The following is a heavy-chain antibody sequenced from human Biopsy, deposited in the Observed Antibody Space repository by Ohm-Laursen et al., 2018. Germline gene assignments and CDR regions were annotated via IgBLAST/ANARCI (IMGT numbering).Heavy chain of an antibody. CDR2: INHSGRT. CDR3: ARAGTAINGNSLGFDP. D-gene: IGHD1-20*01. V-gene: IGHV4-34*01. CDR1: VGSFSGYY. Sequence: SETLSLTCAVYVGSFSGYYWTWIRQPPGKGLEWIGEINHSGRTNYNPSLKSRVSISVDTSKNQFSLKLNSVTAADTAVYYCARAGTAINGNSLGFDPWGQGTLVTVSS. J-gene: IGHJ5*02.